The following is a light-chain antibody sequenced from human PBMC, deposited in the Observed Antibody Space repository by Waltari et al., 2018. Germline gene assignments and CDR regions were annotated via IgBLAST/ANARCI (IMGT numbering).Light chain of an antibody. CDR2: RVS. V-gene: IGKV2-24*01. J-gene: IGKJ2*01. CDR1: QSLGDSDGNIE. CDR3: LQATHFPHT. Sequence: DVVMTQTPLSSPVTLGQPASIPSRSSQSLGDSDGNIELSWFQQRPGQPPRLLIYRVSQRFSGVPDRFSGSGAGTDFTLKISRVEAEDVGVYYCLQATHFPHTFGQGTKLVIK.